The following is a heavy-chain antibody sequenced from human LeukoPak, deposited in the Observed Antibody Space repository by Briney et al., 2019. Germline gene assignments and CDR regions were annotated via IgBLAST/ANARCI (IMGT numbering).Heavy chain of an antibody. CDR3: AKFESAGRIRLHYCYSRDV. V-gene: IGHV3-7*01. CDR1: GFTFHKYS. CDR2: INLDDGQV. J-gene: IGHJ6*03. Sequence: GGSLGLSCAASGFTFHKYSLTWVRQAPEKGLEWVANINLDDGQVYYLGSVEGRFTITRDNPKNTLHLQMNSLRAEDTALYYCAKFESAGRIRLHYCYSRDVWGEGTTVTVSS. D-gene: IGHD2/OR15-2a*01.